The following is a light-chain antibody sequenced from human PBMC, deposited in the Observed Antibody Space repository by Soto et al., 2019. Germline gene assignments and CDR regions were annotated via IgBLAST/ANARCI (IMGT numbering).Light chain of an antibody. Sequence: QSALTQPASVSGSPGQSITISCTGTSSDVGGYNYVSWYQQHPGEAPKLMIYEVSSQPSGVSNRFSGSKSGNTASLTISGLQAEDEADYYCSSYTSSDTYVFGTGTRSPS. J-gene: IGLJ1*01. CDR1: SSDVGGYNY. V-gene: IGLV2-14*01. CDR3: SSYTSSDTYV. CDR2: EVS.